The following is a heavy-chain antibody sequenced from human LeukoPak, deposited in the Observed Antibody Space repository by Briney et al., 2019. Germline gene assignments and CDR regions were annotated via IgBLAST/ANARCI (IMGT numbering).Heavy chain of an antibody. CDR2: IWYDGSNR. V-gene: IGHV3-33*08. CDR3: ARGTGAKRYYFDL. CDR1: GFTFSSYA. Sequence: AGGSLRLSCAASGFTFSSYAMHWVRQAPGKGLEWVTVIWYDGSNRYYADSVKGRITVSRDTSKNTLDLEINSLRLEDTAIYYCARGTGAKRYYFDLWGQGIQVTVSS. J-gene: IGHJ4*02. D-gene: IGHD2-2*01.